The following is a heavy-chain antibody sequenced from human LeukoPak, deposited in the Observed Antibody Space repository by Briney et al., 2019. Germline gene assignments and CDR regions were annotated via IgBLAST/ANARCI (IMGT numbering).Heavy chain of an antibody. CDR3: ARGRSTEY. J-gene: IGHJ4*02. CDR2: IKHDGSEK. Sequence: GASLRLSCVASGFTFSLYWMTWVRQAPGKGLEWVANIKHDGSEKYYVDSVKGRFTISRDNAKKSLYLQMNSLRGEDTAAYYCARGRSTEYWGQGTLVTVSS. CDR1: GFTFSLYW. V-gene: IGHV3-7*01.